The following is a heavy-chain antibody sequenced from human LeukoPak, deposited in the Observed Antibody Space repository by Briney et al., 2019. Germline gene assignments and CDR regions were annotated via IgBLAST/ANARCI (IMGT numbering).Heavy chain of an antibody. CDR1: GFIFSNYA. Sequence: GGSLRLSCAASGFIFSNYAMQWVRQAPGKGLEWVAAISYDESNQSYADSVKGRFTISRDNSKNTLYLQMNSLRAEDTAVYYCAKARPTYMFRGVPLDVWGKGTTVPVSS. J-gene: IGHJ6*04. D-gene: IGHD3-10*01. V-gene: IGHV3-30*06. CDR3: AKARPTYMFRGVPLDV. CDR2: ISYDESNQ.